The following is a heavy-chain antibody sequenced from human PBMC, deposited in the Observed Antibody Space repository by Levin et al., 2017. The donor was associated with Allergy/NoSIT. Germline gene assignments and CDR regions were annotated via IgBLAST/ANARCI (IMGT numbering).Heavy chain of an antibody. Sequence: ASVKVSCKGSGYSITSYWIGWVRQMPGKGLEWRGNIYPGDSEIKYSPSFQGQVTFSADKSISTAYLEWSSLKTSDTAMYYCAGLAYGGYEGGDGGQGALVTVSS. CDR1: GYSITSYW. CDR3: AGLAYGGYEGGD. V-gene: IGHV5-51*01. J-gene: IGHJ4*02. D-gene: IGHD5-12*01. CDR2: IYPGDSEI.